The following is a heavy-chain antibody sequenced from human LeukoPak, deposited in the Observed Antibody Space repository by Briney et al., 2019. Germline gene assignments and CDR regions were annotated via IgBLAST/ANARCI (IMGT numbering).Heavy chain of an antibody. Sequence: GASVKVSCKVSGYTLTELSMHWVRQAPGKGLEWMGGFDPEDGETIYAQKFQGRVTMTEDTSTDTAYMELSSLRSEDTAVYYCATGGYYYDSSGYIENDYWGQGTLVTVSS. V-gene: IGHV1-24*01. J-gene: IGHJ4*02. CDR2: FDPEDGET. D-gene: IGHD3-22*01. CDR3: ATGGYYYDSSGYIENDY. CDR1: GYTLTELS.